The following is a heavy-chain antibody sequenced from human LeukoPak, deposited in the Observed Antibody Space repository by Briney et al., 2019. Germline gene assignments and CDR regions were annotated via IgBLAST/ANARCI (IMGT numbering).Heavy chain of an antibody. CDR1: GFTFSHYA. V-gene: IGHV3-23*01. CDR3: AKSTLGVGSGWDYYYYNIDV. D-gene: IGHD6-19*01. CDR2: ISGSGGST. Sequence: GGSLRLSCAASGFTFSHYALNWVRQAPGKGLEWVSVISGSGGSTDYADSVKGRFTISRDNSKNTLYLQMNSLRAEDTALYYCAKSTLGVGSGWDYYYYNIDVWGQGTTVTVSS. J-gene: IGHJ6*02.